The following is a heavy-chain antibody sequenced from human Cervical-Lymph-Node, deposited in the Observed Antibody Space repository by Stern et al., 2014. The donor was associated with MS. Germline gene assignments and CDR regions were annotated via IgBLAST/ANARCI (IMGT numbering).Heavy chain of an antibody. J-gene: IGHJ4*02. Sequence: QVQLGQSGAEVKKPGASVKVSCKASGYTFTSYYMHWVRQAPGQGLEWMGIINPSGGSTSYAQKFQGRVTMTRDTSTSTVYMELSSLRSEDTAVYYCARSRGSGWSPGDFDYWGQGTLVTVSS. V-gene: IGHV1-46*01. D-gene: IGHD6-19*01. CDR3: ARSRGSGWSPGDFDY. CDR1: GYTFTSYY. CDR2: INPSGGST.